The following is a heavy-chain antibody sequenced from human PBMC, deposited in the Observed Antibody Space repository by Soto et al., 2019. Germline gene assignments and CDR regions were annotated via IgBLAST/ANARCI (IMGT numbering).Heavy chain of an antibody. CDR3: ARDVPASGVATLDY. V-gene: IGHV1-18*01. Sequence: QAQLVQSGPEVKKPGASVKVSCKASGYTFTHFGISWVRQAPGQGLEWIGWVSAYNGNTNFPQNFQGRLTLTTDTSTNRAYMELRGLTSGDTAFYYCARDVPASGVATLDYWGQGTLVTVSS. D-gene: IGHD3-3*01. J-gene: IGHJ4*02. CDR1: GYTFTHFG. CDR2: VSAYNGNT.